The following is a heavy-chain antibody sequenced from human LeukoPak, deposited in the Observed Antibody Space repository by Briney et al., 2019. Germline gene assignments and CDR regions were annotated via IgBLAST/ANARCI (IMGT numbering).Heavy chain of an antibody. D-gene: IGHD1-26*01. CDR2: IKHDETEK. V-gene: IGHV3-7*01. CDR1: GFTFSSYW. CDR3: ARVSDGATLDY. Sequence: GGSLRLSCAASGFTFSSYWMSWARQAPGKGLEWVANIKHDETEKYYVDSVKGRFTISRDNAKNSLYLQMNSLRAEDTAVYYCARVSDGATLDYWGQGTLVTVSS. J-gene: IGHJ4*02.